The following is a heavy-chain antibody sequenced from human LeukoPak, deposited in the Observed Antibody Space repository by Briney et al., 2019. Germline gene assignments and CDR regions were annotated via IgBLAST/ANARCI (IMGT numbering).Heavy chain of an antibody. CDR1: GVSIRSYF. J-gene: IGHJ6*02. CDR3: ARDRTEIVGTTLYYYYGIDV. Sequence: PSETLPLTCTVSGVSIRSYFWSWIRQPPGKGLEWIGYIDCSGSTNYNPSLKSRVTISVDTSKNQFSLNLSSVTAADTAVYHCARDRTEIVGTTLYYYYGIDVWGQGTTVTVSS. D-gene: IGHD1-26*01. CDR2: IDCSGST. V-gene: IGHV4-59*01.